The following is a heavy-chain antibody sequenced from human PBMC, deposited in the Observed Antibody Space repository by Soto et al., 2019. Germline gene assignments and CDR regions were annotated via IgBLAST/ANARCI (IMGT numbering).Heavy chain of an antibody. CDR2: ISAYKGNT. Sequence: GASVKVSCKASCYTFTSYGISWVRQAPGQGLEWMGRISAYKGNTNYAQKLQGRVTMTTDTSTSTAYMELRILRSEDTAVYYCARDLNSSEADYWGQGTLVTVSS. J-gene: IGHJ4*02. D-gene: IGHD6-19*01. CDR1: CYTFTSYG. CDR3: ARDLNSSEADY. V-gene: IGHV1-18*01.